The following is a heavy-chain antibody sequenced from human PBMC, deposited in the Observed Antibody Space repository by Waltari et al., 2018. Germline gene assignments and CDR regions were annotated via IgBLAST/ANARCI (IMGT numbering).Heavy chain of an antibody. CDR2: INAGNGDR. CDR3: TRGIKRGYSSGPENFDY. D-gene: IGHD5-18*01. CDR1: GYTFTTFS. Sequence: QVQLVQSGAEVKKSGASVTVSCKASGYTFTTFSIHWVRQAPGQRLEWMGWINAGNGDRKYSQKFQGRLTFTRDTSANTAYMDLSSLRSEDTAVYYCTRGIKRGYSSGPENFDYWGQGALVTVSS. J-gene: IGHJ4*02. V-gene: IGHV1-3*01.